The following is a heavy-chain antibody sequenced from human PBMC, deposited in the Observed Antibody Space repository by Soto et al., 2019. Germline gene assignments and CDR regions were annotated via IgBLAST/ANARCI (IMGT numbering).Heavy chain of an antibody. J-gene: IGHJ4*02. CDR3: ARGTGYSYGSD. D-gene: IGHD5-18*01. Sequence: SETTSLTCTVSGSSISSYYWSWIRQPPGKGLEWIGYIYYSGSTNYNPSLKSRVTISVDTSKNQFSLKLSSVTAADTAVYYCARGTGYSYGSDWGQGTLVTVSS. V-gene: IGHV4-59*01. CDR2: IYYSGST. CDR1: GSSISSYY.